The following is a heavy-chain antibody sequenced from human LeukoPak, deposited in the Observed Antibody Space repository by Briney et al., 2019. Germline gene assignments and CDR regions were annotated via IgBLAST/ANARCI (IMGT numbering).Heavy chain of an antibody. CDR3: AKAARRDDTFDI. CDR1: GFTVSRNF. J-gene: IGHJ3*02. V-gene: IGHV3-66*01. Sequence: PGGSLRLSCAASGFTVSRNFMSWVRQAPGKGLDWVSVIYSGGTTYYADSVKGRLTISRDNSKNTLYLQMNSLRAEDTAVYYCAKAARRDDTFDIWGQGTMVTVSS. CDR2: IYSGGTT. D-gene: IGHD6-6*01.